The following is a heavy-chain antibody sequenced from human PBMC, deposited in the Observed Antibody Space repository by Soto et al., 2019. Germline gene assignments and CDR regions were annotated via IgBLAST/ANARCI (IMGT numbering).Heavy chain of an antibody. CDR3: TRMAPCSDGFWYTRPLDS. J-gene: IGHJ4*02. Sequence: QVQLLQSGAEVKKPGASVKVSCKASGYTFDTYGISWVRQAPGQGREWMGWITPNNGDTNYAQKVQDRVTLTTDKSTPTAYLEVRRLRSDDTAGYYCTRMAPCSDGFWYTRPLDSWGQGTLVTVSS. CDR1: GYTFDTYG. CDR2: ITPNNGDT. D-gene: IGHD2-2*02. V-gene: IGHV1-18*01.